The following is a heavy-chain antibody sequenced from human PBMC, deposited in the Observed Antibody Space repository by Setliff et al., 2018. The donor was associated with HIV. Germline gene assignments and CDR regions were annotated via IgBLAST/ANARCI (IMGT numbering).Heavy chain of an antibody. CDR1: GGSISTYY. CDR2: IYYTGTT. CDR3: ARHITGGLAAPVWFDP. J-gene: IGHJ5*02. Sequence: SETLSLTCTVSGGSISTYYWSWIRQPPGKGLELIGYIYYTGTTNYNPSLKSRVTISLDTSQNHFSLKLTSVTAADTAVYYCARHITGGLAAPVWFDPWGQGTQVTVSS. D-gene: IGHD6-13*01. V-gene: IGHV4-59*08.